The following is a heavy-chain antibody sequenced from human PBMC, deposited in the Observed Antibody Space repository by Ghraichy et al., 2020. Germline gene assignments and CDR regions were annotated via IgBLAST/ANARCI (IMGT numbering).Heavy chain of an antibody. J-gene: IGHJ3*02. CDR3: AKPEGDYYDSSGYI. V-gene: IGHV3-30*02. D-gene: IGHD3-22*01. Sequence: GGSLRLSCAASGFTFSSYGMHWVRQAPGKGLEWVAFIRYDGSNKYYADSVKGRFTISRDNSKNTLYLQMNSLRAEDTAVYYCAKPEGDYYDSSGYIWGQGTMVTVSS. CDR2: IRYDGSNK. CDR1: GFTFSSYG.